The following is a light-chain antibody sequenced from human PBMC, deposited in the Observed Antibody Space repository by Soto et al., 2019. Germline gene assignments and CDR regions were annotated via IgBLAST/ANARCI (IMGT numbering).Light chain of an antibody. CDR1: QTVTSTH. Sequence: EIVLTQSPGTLSLSPGERATLSCRASQTVTSTHLAWYQQKPAQAPRLLIYGASSRATGIPDRFSGSGSGTDFTLTISRLEPEDFAVYYCQQYGGSPLTFGGGTKVEIK. CDR2: GAS. V-gene: IGKV3-20*01. J-gene: IGKJ4*01. CDR3: QQYGGSPLT.